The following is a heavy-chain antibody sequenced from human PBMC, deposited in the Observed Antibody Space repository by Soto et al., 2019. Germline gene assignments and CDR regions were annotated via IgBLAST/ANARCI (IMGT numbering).Heavy chain of an antibody. D-gene: IGHD2-15*01. CDR2: INHSGST. J-gene: IGHJ3*02. CDR1: GGSFSGYY. V-gene: IGHV4-34*01. CDR3: ARPLICSGGSCYFGAFDI. Sequence: SDTLSLTCAVYGGSFSGYYWSWIRQPPGKGLEWIGEINHSGSTNYNPSLKSRVTISVDTSKNQFSLKLSSVTAADTAVYYCARPLICSGGSCYFGAFDIWGQGTMVTVSS.